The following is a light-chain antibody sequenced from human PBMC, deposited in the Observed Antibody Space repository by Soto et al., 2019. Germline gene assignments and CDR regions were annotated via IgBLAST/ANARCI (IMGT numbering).Light chain of an antibody. CDR3: AAWDDSLNGLV. J-gene: IGLJ1*01. V-gene: IGLV1-44*01. Sequence: QSVLTQPPSASGTPGQRVTISCSGRSSNIGSNTVNWYQQLPGTAPKLRIYNNNQRPSGVPDRFSGSKSGTSASLAISGLQSEYEADYYCAAWDDSLNGLVFGTGTKVTVL. CDR1: SSNIGSNT. CDR2: NNN.